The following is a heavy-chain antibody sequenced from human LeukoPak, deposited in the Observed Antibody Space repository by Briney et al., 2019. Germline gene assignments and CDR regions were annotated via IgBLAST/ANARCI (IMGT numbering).Heavy chain of an antibody. D-gene: IGHD1-20*01. CDR1: GGSISSGGYY. CDR3: ARDRPYNWNDVGAFDI. J-gene: IGHJ3*02. Sequence: SETLSLTCTVSGGSISSGGYYWSWIRQHPGKGLEWIGYIYYSGSTYYNPSLKSRVTISVDTSKNQFSLKLSSVTAADTAVYYCARDRPYNWNDVGAFDIWGQGTMVTVSS. V-gene: IGHV4-31*03. CDR2: IYYSGST.